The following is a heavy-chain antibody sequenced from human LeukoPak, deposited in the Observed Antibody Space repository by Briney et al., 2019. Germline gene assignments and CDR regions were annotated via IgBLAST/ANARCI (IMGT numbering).Heavy chain of an antibody. V-gene: IGHV1-69*01. CDR1: GGTXSSYA. D-gene: IGHD1-26*01. CDR3: ARERHLGAPDY. CDR2: IIPIFGTA. Sequence: ASVKVSCKASGGTXSSYAISWVRQAPGQGLEWMGGIIPIFGTANYAQKFQGRVTITADESTSTAYMELSSLRPEDTAVYYCARERHLGAPDYWGQGTLVTVSS. J-gene: IGHJ4*02.